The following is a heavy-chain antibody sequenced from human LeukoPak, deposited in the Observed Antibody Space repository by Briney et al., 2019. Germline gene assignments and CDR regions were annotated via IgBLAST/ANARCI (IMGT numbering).Heavy chain of an antibody. V-gene: IGHV4-4*07. Sequence: SETLSLTCTVSGGSISSYYWSWIRQPAGKGLEWIRRIYTSGSTNYNPSLKSRVTMSVDTSKNQFSLKLSSVTAADTAVYYCARVGYYDSAAAPTTPYYYYMDVWGKGTTVTIS. D-gene: IGHD3-22*01. CDR2: IYTSGST. CDR1: GGSISSYY. J-gene: IGHJ6*03. CDR3: ARVGYYDSAAAPTTPYYYYMDV.